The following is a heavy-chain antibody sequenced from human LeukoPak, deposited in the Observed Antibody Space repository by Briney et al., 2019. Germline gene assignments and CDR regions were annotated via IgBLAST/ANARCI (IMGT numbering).Heavy chain of an antibody. CDR2: INQDGSER. CDR3: ATHTDWRFDY. V-gene: IGHV3-7*01. J-gene: IGHJ4*02. CDR1: GFTFSSDW. D-gene: IGHD3-9*01. Sequence: PGGSLRLSCAGSGFTFSSDWMSWVRQAPGKGLEWVANINQDGSERNYVDSVKGRFTISRDNAQSSVFLQMNSLGVEDTAGYYCATHTDWRFDYWGQGTLVSVSS.